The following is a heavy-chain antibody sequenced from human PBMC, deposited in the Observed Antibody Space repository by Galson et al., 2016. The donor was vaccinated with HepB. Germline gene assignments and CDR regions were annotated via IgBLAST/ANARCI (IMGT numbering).Heavy chain of an antibody. J-gene: IGHJ4*02. CDR2: INEDGKKP. Sequence: SLRLSCAGSGFAFNTYWMTWVRQAPGKGLEWVATINEDGKKPHYLASVRGRFPVSKDTAKSSLYLQTNNMRAEDTALYYCVSDGPSGWAAAYNWGRGTLVTVSS. CDR1: GFAFNTYW. CDR3: VSDGPSGWAAAYN. V-gene: IGHV3-7*03. D-gene: IGHD6-25*01.